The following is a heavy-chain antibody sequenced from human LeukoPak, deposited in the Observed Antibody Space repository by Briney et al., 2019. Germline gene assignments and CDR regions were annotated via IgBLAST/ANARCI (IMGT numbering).Heavy chain of an antibody. D-gene: IGHD5-18*01. V-gene: IGHV4-4*02. Sequence: PSETLSLTCAVSGGSISSSNWRSWVRQPPGKGLEWIGEIYHSGSTNYNPSLKSRVTTSVDKSKNQFSLKLSSVTAADTAVYYCARYSYGLLAFDYWGQGTLVTVSS. CDR3: ARYSYGLLAFDY. CDR1: GGSISSSNW. J-gene: IGHJ4*02. CDR2: IYHSGST.